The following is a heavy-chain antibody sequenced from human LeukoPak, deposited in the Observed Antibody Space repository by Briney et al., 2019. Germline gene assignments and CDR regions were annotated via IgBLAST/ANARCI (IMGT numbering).Heavy chain of an antibody. CDR1: GGSINSY. V-gene: IGHV4-4*07. CDR3: AKFGGMCDSMVVAATRRFDY. D-gene: IGHD2-15*01. Sequence: SETLSLTCIVSGGSINSYWSWIRQPAGKGLEWIGRISGSGTITYNPALQSRLTISIDTSKNQFSLKLMSVTAADTAVYYCAKFGGMCDSMVVAATRRFDYWGQGTLVTVSS. CDR2: ISGSGTI. J-gene: IGHJ4*02.